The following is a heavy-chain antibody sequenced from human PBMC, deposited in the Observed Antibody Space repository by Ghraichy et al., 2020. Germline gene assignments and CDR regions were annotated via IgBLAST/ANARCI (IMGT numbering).Heavy chain of an antibody. Sequence: GGSLRRSCTASGFTFSIYGMNWVRQAPGKGLEWVSYISSSSAIFYADSVKGRFTISRDNAKNSLSLQMNSLRDADTAVYFCARDSPPIAVAGIDYWGQGTLVTVSS. V-gene: IGHV3-48*02. J-gene: IGHJ4*02. CDR3: ARDSPPIAVAGIDY. CDR1: GFTFSIYG. CDR2: ISSSSAI. D-gene: IGHD6-19*01.